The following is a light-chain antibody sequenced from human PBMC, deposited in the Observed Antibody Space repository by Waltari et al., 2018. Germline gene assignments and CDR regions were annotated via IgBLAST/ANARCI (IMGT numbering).Light chain of an antibody. CDR2: ATS. V-gene: IGLV7-46*01. Sequence: QAVVTQEPSLTVSPGGTVTLTCDYSTGTVTSGHYPYWFQQNPGQAPRALIYATSNKQSWTTARFSGSLLGSKAALTLSGAQPEDEAEYYCLLSYSGARVFGGGTKLTVL. CDR3: LLSYSGARV. J-gene: IGLJ2*01. CDR1: TGTVTSGHY.